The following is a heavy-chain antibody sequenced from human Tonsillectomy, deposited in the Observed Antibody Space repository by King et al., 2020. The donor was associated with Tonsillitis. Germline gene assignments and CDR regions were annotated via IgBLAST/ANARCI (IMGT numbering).Heavy chain of an antibody. V-gene: IGHV3-15*01. CDR2: IKSKTDGGTT. D-gene: IGHD6-13*01. CDR3: ATGLAAPGIFYY. CDR1: GFTFNNAW. Sequence: VQLVESGGGLVKPGESLRLSCAASGFTFNNAWMNWVRQAPGKGLEWVGRIKSKTDGGTTDYAAPVKGRFTISRDDSKTTLYLQMNSLKTEDTAVYYCATGLAAPGIFYYWGQGTLVTVSS. J-gene: IGHJ4*02.